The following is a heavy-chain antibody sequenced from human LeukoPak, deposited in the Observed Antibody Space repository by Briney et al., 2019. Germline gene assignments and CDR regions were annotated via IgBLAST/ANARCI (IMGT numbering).Heavy chain of an antibody. V-gene: IGHV4-59*08. CDR1: GGSISSYY. CDR3: GSVNWILEY. CDR2: IYSSGNT. Sequence: PSETLSLTCTVSGGSISSYYWSWIRQPPGKGLEWIGYIYSSGNTNYNPSLKSRVTISVDTSKNQFSLKLSSVTAADTAVYYCGSVNWILEYWGQGTLVTVSS. D-gene: IGHD1-1*01. J-gene: IGHJ4*02.